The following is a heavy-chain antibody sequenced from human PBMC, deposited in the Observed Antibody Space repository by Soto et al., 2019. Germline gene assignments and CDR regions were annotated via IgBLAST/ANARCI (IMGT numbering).Heavy chain of an antibody. J-gene: IGHJ3*02. CDR1: GFTFDDYA. D-gene: IGHD6-13*01. CDR2: ISWNSGSI. Sequence: GGSLRLSCAASGFTFDDYAMHWVRQAPGKGLEWVSGISWNSGSIGYADSVKGRFTISRDNAKNSLYLQMNSRRAEDTALYYCAKDNYAGYSSSWWGAFDIWGQGTRVTVSS. V-gene: IGHV3-9*01. CDR3: AKDNYAGYSSSWWGAFDI.